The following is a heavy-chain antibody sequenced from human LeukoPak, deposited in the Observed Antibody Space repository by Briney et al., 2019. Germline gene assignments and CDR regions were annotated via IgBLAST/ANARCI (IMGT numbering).Heavy chain of an antibody. CDR3: ARGKALEWLQFNDAFDI. D-gene: IGHD3-3*01. CDR2: INHSGST. V-gene: IGHV4-34*01. Sequence: SETLSLTCAVYGGSFSGYYWSWIRQTPGKGLEWIGEINHSGSTNYNPSLKSRVTISVDTSKNQFSLKLSSVTAADTAVYYCARGKALEWLQFNDAFDIWGQGTMVTVSS. J-gene: IGHJ3*02. CDR1: GGSFSGYY.